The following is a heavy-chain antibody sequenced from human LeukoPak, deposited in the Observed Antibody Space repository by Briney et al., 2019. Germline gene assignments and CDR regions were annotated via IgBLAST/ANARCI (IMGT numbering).Heavy chain of an antibody. CDR2: INPSGGST. J-gene: IGHJ4*02. V-gene: IGHV1-46*01. CDR3: ARDLIAAAAGAVLYYFDY. Sequence: ASVKVSCKASGYTFTSYYMHWVRQAPGQGLEWMGIINPSGGSTSYAQKFQGRVTMTRGTSTSTVYMELSSLRSEDTAVYYCARDLIAAAAGAVLYYFDYWGQGTLVTVSS. D-gene: IGHD6-13*01. CDR1: GYTFTSYY.